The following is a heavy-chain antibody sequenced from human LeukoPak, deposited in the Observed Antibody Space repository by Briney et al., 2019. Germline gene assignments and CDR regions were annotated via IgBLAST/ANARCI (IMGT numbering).Heavy chain of an antibody. V-gene: IGHV3-48*02. J-gene: IGHJ4*02. CDR2: ISSSSSTI. D-gene: IGHD2-15*01. Sequence: GGSLRLSCAASGFTFSSYNMNWIRQAPGKGLEWISYISSSSSTIYYADSVKGRFTISRDNAKNSMYLQLNSLRDEDTAIYYCAREAALGGQGTLVTVSS. CDR1: GFTFSSYN. CDR3: AREAAL.